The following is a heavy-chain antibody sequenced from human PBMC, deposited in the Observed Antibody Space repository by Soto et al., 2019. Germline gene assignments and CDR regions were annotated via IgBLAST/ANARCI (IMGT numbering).Heavy chain of an antibody. CDR2: INHSGST. CDR1: GGSFSGYY. Sequence: SETLSLTCAVYGGSFSGYYWSWIRQPPGKGLKWIGEINHSGSTNYNPSLKSRVTISVDTSKNQFSLKLSTVTAADSAVFYCAIGCDVYYDSQVPIDVWGQGTTVTVSS. CDR3: AIGCDVYYDSQVPIDV. V-gene: IGHV4-34*01. D-gene: IGHD3-3*01. J-gene: IGHJ6*02.